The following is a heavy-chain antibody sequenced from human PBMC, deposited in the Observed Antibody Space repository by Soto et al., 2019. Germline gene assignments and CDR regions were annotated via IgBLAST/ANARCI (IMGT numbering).Heavy chain of an antibody. V-gene: IGHV1-69*06. CDR1: GGTFSSYA. J-gene: IGHJ6*02. Sequence: ASVKVSCKASGGTFSSYAISWVRQAPGQGLEWMGGTFPMFGKANYAQKFLGRVTISADKSTSTAYMELSSLRSEDTAVYYCATVDISTWIDGMDVWGQGTTVTVSS. D-gene: IGHD2-2*01. CDR3: ATVDISTWIDGMDV. CDR2: TFPMFGKA.